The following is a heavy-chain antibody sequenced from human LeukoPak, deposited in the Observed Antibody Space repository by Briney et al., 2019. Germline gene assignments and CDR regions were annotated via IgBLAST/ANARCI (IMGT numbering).Heavy chain of an antibody. D-gene: IGHD1-26*01. J-gene: IGHJ4*02. V-gene: IGHV1-24*01. Sequence: GASVKVSCKVSGYTLTELSMHWVRQAPGKGLEWMGGFDPEDGETIYAQMFQGRVTMTEDTSTDTAYMELSSLRPEDTAVYYCATGGSYPFDYWGQGTLVTVSS. CDR2: FDPEDGET. CDR1: GYTLTELS. CDR3: ATGGSYPFDY.